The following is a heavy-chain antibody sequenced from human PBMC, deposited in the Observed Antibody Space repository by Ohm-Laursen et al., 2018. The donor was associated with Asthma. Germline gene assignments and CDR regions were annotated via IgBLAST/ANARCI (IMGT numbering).Heavy chain of an antibody. J-gene: IGHJ4*02. Sequence: ASVKVSCKASGYTFTSYGISWVRQAPGQGLEWMGWISAYNGNTNYAQKLQGRVTMTTDTSTSTAYMELRSLRSDDTAVYYCARERGITIFGVVSNYFDYWGQGTLVTVSS. CDR1: GYTFTSYG. V-gene: IGHV1-18*01. CDR3: ARERGITIFGVVSNYFDY. CDR2: ISAYNGNT. D-gene: IGHD3-3*01.